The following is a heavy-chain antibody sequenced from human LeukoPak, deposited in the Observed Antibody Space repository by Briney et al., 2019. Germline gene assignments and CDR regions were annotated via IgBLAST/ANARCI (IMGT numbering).Heavy chain of an antibody. CDR1: GFTFDDYA. D-gene: IGHD2-21*02. J-gene: IGHJ2*01. V-gene: IGHV3-9*01. Sequence: PGGSLRLFCAASGFTFDDYAMHWVRQAPGKGLEWVSGISYNSDTIAYADSVEGRFTISRDNAKNSLYLQMNSLRAEDTALYYCAKDYCGGDCYSGWYFDLWGRGTLVTVSS. CDR2: ISYNSDTI. CDR3: AKDYCGGDCYSGWYFDL.